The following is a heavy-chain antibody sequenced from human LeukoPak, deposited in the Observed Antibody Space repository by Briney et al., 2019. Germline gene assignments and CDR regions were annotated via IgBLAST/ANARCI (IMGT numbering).Heavy chain of an antibody. V-gene: IGHV4-4*02. D-gene: IGHD3-22*01. J-gene: IGHJ4*02. Sequence: SETLSLTCAVSGGSISSSNWWSWVRQPPGKGLEWIGEIYHSGSTNYNPSLKSRVTISVDKSKNQFSLKLSSVTAADTAVYYCASGYYDSGGLLDYWGQGTPVTVSS. CDR1: GGSISSSNW. CDR3: ASGYYDSGGLLDY. CDR2: IYHSGST.